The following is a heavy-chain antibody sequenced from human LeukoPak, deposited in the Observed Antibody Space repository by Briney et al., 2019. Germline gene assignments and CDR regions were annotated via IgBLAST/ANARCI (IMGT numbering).Heavy chain of an antibody. D-gene: IGHD3-16*02. J-gene: IGHJ4*02. V-gene: IGHV3-48*01. CDR1: GGSISSSS. CDR3: ARDGYDYVWGSYRYLFDY. Sequence: PSETLSLTCTVSGGSISSSSYYWGWIRQAPGKGLEWVSYISSSSSTIYYADSVKGRFTISRDNAKNSLYLQMNSLRAEDTAVYYCARDGYDYVWGSYRYLFDYWGQGTLVTVSS. CDR2: ISSSSSTI.